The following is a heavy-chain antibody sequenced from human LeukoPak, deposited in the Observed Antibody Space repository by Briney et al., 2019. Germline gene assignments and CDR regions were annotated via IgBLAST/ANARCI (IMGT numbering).Heavy chain of an antibody. CDR2: IIPIFGTA. V-gene: IGHV1-69*13. J-gene: IGHJ4*02. Sequence: SVKVSCKASGYTFTSYAISWVRQAPGQGLEWMGGIIPIFGTANYAQKFQGRVTITADESTSTAYMELSSLRSEDTAVYYCASIDVGYCSSTSCVAGVWGQGTLVTVSS. D-gene: IGHD2-2*03. CDR1: GYTFTSYA. CDR3: ASIDVGYCSSTSCVAGV.